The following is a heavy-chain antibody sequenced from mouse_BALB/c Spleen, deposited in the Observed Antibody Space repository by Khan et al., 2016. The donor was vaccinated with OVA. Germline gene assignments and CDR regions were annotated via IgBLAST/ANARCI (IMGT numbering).Heavy chain of an antibody. J-gene: IGHJ2*01. V-gene: IGHV1-20*02. CDR2: INPHFGET. Sequence: AQLKESGPELVKPGASVKISCKASGYSFTGYFMHWVMQSHGKSLEWIGRINPHFGETFYNQKFKDKATLTVDESSSTAHMELRSLASEDSAVYFCARIYGSDFDYWGQGTTLTVSS. CDR3: ARIYGSDFDY. CDR1: GYSFTGYF. D-gene: IGHD1-1*01.